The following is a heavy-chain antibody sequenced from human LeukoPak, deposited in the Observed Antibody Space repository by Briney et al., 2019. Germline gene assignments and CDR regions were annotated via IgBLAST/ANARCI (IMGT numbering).Heavy chain of an antibody. D-gene: IGHD3-22*01. CDR3: AKDSLSEIFSSGYYYLGAFDI. J-gene: IGHJ3*02. Sequence: GGSLRLSCAASGFTFSSYAMSWVRQAPGKGLEWVSAISGSGGSTYYADSVKGRFTISRDNSKNTLYLQMNSLRAEDTAVYYCAKDSLSEIFSSGYYYLGAFDIWGQGTMVTVSS. V-gene: IGHV3-23*01. CDR2: ISGSGGST. CDR1: GFTFSSYA.